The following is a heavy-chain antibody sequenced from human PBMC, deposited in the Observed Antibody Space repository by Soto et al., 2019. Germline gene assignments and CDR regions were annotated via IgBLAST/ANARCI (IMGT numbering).Heavy chain of an antibody. CDR2: INPNSGGT. CDR3: ARSLLDEYSSSWRSAYYGMDV. V-gene: IGHV1-2*02. D-gene: IGHD2-2*01. Sequence: ASVKVSCKASGFTFSAYYIYWVRQAPGQGLEWIGWINPNSGGTNNAQKFQGRVTMTRDTSTSTVYMELSALIPDDTAVYFCARSLLDEYSSSWRSAYYGMDVWGQGTTVTVSS. J-gene: IGHJ6*02. CDR1: GFTFSAYY.